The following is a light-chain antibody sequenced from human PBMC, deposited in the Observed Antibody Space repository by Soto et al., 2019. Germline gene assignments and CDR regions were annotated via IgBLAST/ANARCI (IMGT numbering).Light chain of an antibody. CDR3: QQYGSSSWT. J-gene: IGKJ1*01. Sequence: EIVLTQSPGTLSLSPGERATLSCRASQSVSNNYLAWYQQKPGQAPRLLIHGASSRATGIPDRFSGSGSGTDFTLTISRLEPEEFAVYYCQQYGSSSWTFGQGTKVDI. V-gene: IGKV3-20*01. CDR1: QSVSNNY. CDR2: GAS.